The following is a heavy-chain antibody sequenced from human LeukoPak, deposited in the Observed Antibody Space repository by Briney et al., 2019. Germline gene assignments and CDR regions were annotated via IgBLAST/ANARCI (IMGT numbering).Heavy chain of an antibody. V-gene: IGHV3-7*04. CDR2: IKQDGSEK. CDR3: ARVNSYGNVDY. D-gene: IGHD3-10*01. CDR1: GFTFSGYP. J-gene: IGHJ4*02. Sequence: HPGGSLRLSCAASGFTFSGYPIHWVRQAPGKGLEWVANIKQDGSEKYYVDSVKGRFTISRDNAKNSLYLQMNSLRAEDTAVYYCARVNSYGNVDYWGQGTLVTVSS.